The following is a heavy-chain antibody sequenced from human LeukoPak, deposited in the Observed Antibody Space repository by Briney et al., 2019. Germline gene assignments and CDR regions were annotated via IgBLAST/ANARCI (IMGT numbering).Heavy chain of an antibody. V-gene: IGHV4-61*02. CDR3: AREPRTLSGNSGFDY. CDR1: GGSISSGSYY. J-gene: IGHJ4*02. Sequence: NPSETLSLTCTVSGGSISSGSYYWSWIRQPAGKGLEWIGRIYTSGSTNYSPSLKSRVTISVDTSKNQFSLKLSSVTAADTAVYYCAREPRTLSGNSGFDYWGQGTLVTVSS. D-gene: IGHD4-23*01. CDR2: IYTSGST.